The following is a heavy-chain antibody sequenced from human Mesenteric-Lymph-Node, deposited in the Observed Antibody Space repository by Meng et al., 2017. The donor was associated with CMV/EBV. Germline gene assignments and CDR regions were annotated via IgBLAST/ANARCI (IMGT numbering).Heavy chain of an antibody. CDR3: AKVGYSSTTCHIDC. Sequence: GESLKISCAASGFTFSTYAMSWVRQAPGKGLEGVSGISGSGATTYYADSVKGRFTISRDNSKNTLYLQMNSLRAEDTALYYCAKVGYSSTTCHIDCWGQGTLVTVSS. J-gene: IGHJ4*02. V-gene: IGHV3-23*01. D-gene: IGHD2-2*02. CDR1: GFTFSTYA. CDR2: ISGSGATT.